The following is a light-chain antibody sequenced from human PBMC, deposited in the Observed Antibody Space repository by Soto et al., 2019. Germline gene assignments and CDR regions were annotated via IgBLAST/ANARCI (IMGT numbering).Light chain of an antibody. CDR2: GAS. CDR3: QKYNSAPWT. CDR1: QGISTY. Sequence: DIQMTQSPSSLSASIGDRVTITCRASQGISTYLAWYQQKPGKVPYLLIYGASSLQSGVPSRFSGSGYGKDFSLTIRSLQPEDVATYYCQKYNSAPWTFGQGNKVEIK. V-gene: IGKV1-27*01. J-gene: IGKJ1*01.